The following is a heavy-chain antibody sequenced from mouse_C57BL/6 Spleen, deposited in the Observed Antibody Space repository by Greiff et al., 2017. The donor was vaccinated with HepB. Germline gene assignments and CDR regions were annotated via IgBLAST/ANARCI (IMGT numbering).Heavy chain of an antibody. CDR1: GYTFTSYD. D-gene: IGHD1-1*01. CDR3: ARAFDYGSVYAMDY. V-gene: IGHV1-85*01. J-gene: IGHJ4*01. Sequence: QVQLQQSGPELVKPGASVKLSCKASGYTFTSYDINWVKQRPGQGLEWIGWIYPRDGSTKYNEKFKGKATLTVDTSSSTAYMELHSLTSEDSAVYFCARAFDYGSVYAMDYWGQGTSVTVSS. CDR2: IYPRDGST.